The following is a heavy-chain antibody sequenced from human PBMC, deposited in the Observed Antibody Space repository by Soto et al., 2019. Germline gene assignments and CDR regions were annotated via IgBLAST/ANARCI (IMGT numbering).Heavy chain of an antibody. CDR2: INPDGNVG. D-gene: IGHD4-4*01. Sequence: QPGGSLRLSCVGSGFTFSXYXMNWVRQAPGKGLEWGAKINPDGNVGTYVDSVRGRFTTSRDNAKNSLYLQMNSLRADDTAVYFCAGWGGHDYNYWGQGIMVTVSS. CDR1: GFTFSXYX. J-gene: IGHJ4*02. V-gene: IGHV3-7*03. CDR3: AGWGGHDYNY.